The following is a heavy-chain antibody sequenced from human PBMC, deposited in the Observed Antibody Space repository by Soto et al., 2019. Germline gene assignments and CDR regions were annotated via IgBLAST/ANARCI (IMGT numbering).Heavy chain of an antibody. D-gene: IGHD3-10*01. CDR1: GFTFSNYW. CDR2: INKDGSAK. J-gene: IGHJ4*02. Sequence: GGSLRLSCAASGFTFSNYWMTWVRQAPVKGLEWVDNINKDGSAKSYVDSVKGRCTISRDNAKNSLYLEMNSLGVEDTSVYYCARDWGGLGYWGQGALVTVSS. CDR3: ARDWGGLGY. V-gene: IGHV3-7*03.